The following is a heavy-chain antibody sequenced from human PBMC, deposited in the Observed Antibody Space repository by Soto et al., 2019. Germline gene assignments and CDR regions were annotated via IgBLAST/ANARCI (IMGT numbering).Heavy chain of an antibody. J-gene: IGHJ4*02. CDR1: GFTFSDYY. CDR2: ISSSSSYT. D-gene: IGHD6-19*01. V-gene: IGHV3-11*05. CDR3: ARWDSSGCLGY. Sequence: QVQLVESGGGLVKPGGSLRLSCAAPGFTFSDYYMSWIRQAPGKGLEWVSYISSSSSYTNYADSVKGRFTISRDNAKNSLYLQMNSLRAEDTAVYYCARWDSSGCLGYWGQGTLVTVSS.